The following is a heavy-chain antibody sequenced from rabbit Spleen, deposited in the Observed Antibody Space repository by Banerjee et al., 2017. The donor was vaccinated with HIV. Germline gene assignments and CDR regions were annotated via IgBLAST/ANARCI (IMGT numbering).Heavy chain of an antibody. J-gene: IGHJ4*01. CDR1: GLDFSSSYW. Sequence: EESGGDLVKPEGSLTLTCKASGLDFSSSYWICWVRQAPGKGLEWIGCIHIVRGKAYYANWAKGRFTISKTSTTVTLQMTSLTAADTAIYFCARNGYGDGRWYDYYFNLWGQGTLVTVS. V-gene: IGHV1S45*01. CDR3: ARNGYGDGRWYDYYFNL. D-gene: IGHD3-1*01. CDR2: IHIVRGKA.